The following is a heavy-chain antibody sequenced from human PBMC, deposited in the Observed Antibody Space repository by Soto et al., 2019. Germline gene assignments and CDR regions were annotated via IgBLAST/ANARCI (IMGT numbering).Heavy chain of an antibody. CDR2: INAGNGNT. V-gene: IGHV1-3*01. CDR3: ARVGYDFWSGYYS. D-gene: IGHD3-3*01. J-gene: IGHJ4*02. Sequence: GAGKGFSKASGNTFTNSAMHWGRPAPGQRLEWMGWINAGNGNTKYSQKFQGRVTITRDTSASTAYMELSSLRSEDTAVYYCARVGYDFWSGYYSWGQGTLVTVSS. CDR1: GNTFTNSA.